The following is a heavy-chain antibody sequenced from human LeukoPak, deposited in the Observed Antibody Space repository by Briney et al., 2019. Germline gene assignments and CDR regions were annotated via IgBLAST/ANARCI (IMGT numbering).Heavy chain of an antibody. CDR1: GFTLSSYS. J-gene: IGHJ5*02. CDR2: ISSSSSYI. V-gene: IGHV3-21*01. Sequence: GGSLRLSCAVSGFTLSSYSMNWVRQAPGKGLEWVSSISSSSSYIYYADSLKGRFTISRDNDKNSLYLQMNSLRAEDTAVYYCARDYSRLVVVQNWFDPWGQGTLVTVSS. CDR3: ARDYSRLVVVQNWFDP. D-gene: IGHD2-15*01.